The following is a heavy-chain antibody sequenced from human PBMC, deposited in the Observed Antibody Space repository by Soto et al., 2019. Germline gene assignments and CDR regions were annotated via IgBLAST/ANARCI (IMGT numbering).Heavy chain of an antibody. D-gene: IGHD3-22*01. Sequence: SETLSLTCRVSDGSMNSDSSYWGWIRQPPGRGLEWIGVINHSGSTYHNLSLKGRVTMSVDASRNQFSLKLTSMTAADTAVYYCARLGGYVSVGYYYLWDSWGQGTLVTV. CDR2: INHSGST. J-gene: IGHJ4*02. CDR3: ARLGGYVSVGYYYLWDS. CDR1: DGSMNSDSSY. V-gene: IGHV4-39*01.